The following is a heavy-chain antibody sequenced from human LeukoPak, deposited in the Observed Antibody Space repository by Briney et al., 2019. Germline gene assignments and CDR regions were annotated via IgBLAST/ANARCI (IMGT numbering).Heavy chain of an antibody. CDR3: ARATYSANRFDY. V-gene: IGHV4-61*02. D-gene: IGHD2-15*01. J-gene: IGHJ4*02. CDR1: GGSISSGSYY. Sequence: PSETLALTCTVSGGSISSGSYYWSWIRQPAGKGLEWIGRIYTSGSTNYNPSLKSRVTISVDTSKNQFSLKLSSVTAADTAVYYCARATYSANRFDYWGQGTLVTVSS. CDR2: IYTSGST.